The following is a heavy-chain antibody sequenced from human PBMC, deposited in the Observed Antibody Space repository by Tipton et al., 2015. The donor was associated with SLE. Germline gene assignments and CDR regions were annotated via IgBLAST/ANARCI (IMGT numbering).Heavy chain of an antibody. J-gene: IGHJ4*02. D-gene: IGHD6-13*01. CDR2: IDPSDSYT. V-gene: IGHV5-10-1*01. CDR3: ARRAWGIAAAGADY. CDR1: GYSFTSYW. Sequence: QSGPEVKKPGESLKISCKGSGYSFTSYWIGWVRQMPGKGLEWMGRIDPSDSYTNYSPSFQGHVTISADKSISTAYLQWSSLKASDTAMYYCARRAWGIAAAGADYWGQGTLVTVSS.